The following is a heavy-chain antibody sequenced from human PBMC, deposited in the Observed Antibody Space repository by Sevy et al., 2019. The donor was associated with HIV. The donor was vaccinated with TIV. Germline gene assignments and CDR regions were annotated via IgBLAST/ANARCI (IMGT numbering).Heavy chain of an antibody. CDR1: GYIFSTYR. V-gene: IGHV1-18*01. Sequence: ASVKVSCEASGYIFSTYRISWVRQAPGQGLEWLGWISPLNGDTNYVQRFQGRVTMITDTSTSTAFMELRSLRADDTDVYYCARAYCSGGRCYSLAYWGQGTLVTVSS. CDR2: ISPLNGDT. D-gene: IGHD2-15*01. J-gene: IGHJ4*02. CDR3: ARAYCSGGRCYSLAY.